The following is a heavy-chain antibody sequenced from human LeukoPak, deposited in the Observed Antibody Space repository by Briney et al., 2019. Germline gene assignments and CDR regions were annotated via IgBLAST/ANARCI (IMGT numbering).Heavy chain of an antibody. V-gene: IGHV3-74*01. CDR3: ARDRLGSTTVTFFDY. J-gene: IGHJ4*02. Sequence: GGSLRLSCVASGLAFSAYKMHWVRQAPRKGLVWVSRISTDGYTTDYADFVQGRFTASRDNTKNTWSLEMNSLRAEDTAVYYCARDRLGSTTVTFFDYWGQGTLVTVSS. CDR1: GLAFSAYK. CDR2: ISTDGYTT. D-gene: IGHD4-17*01.